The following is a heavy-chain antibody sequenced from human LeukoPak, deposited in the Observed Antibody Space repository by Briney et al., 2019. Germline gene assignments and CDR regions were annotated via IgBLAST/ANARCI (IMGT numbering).Heavy chain of an antibody. J-gene: IGHJ4*02. CDR3: ARAGGYYYGSGSYYNDVGGLDY. V-gene: IGHV4-59*01. CDR2: IYYSGST. Sequence: SETLSLTCTVSGGSISSYYWSWIRQPPGKGLEWIGYIYYSGSTNYNPSLKSRVTISVDTSKNQFSLKLSSVTAADTAVYYCARAGGYYYGSGSYYNDVGGLDYWGQGTLVTVSS. D-gene: IGHD3-10*01. CDR1: GGSISSYY.